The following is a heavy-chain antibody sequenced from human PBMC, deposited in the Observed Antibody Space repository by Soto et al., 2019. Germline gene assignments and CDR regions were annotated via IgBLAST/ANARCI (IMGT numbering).Heavy chain of an antibody. J-gene: IGHJ4*02. D-gene: IGHD6-6*01. V-gene: IGHV3-7*03. CDR2: IKLDASEK. Sequence: GGTLRLSCAASGFTFSFYLMSWVRQAPGKGLEWLGTIKLDASEKKYVDSVKGRFAISRDDSKNTLYLQMNSLKTEDTAVYYCTTDPGGGVSARDVPDYWGQGTLVTVSS. CDR3: TTDPGGGVSARDVPDY. CDR1: GFTFSFYL.